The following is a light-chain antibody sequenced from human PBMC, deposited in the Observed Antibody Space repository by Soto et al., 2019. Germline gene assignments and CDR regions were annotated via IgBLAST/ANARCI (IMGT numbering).Light chain of an antibody. CDR1: QSISSY. CDR3: QQSYSTLIT. Sequence: IQMSQAASSLSASVGYRVTRTWRASQSISSYLNWYQQKPGKAPKLLIYAASSLQSGVPSRFSGSGSGTDFTLTISSLQPEDFATYYCQQSYSTLITFGQGTRLE. J-gene: IGKJ5*01. CDR2: AAS. V-gene: IGKV1-39*01.